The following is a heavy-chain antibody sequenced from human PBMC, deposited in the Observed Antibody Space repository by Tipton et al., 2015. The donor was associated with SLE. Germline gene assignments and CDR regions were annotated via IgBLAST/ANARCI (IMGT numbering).Heavy chain of an antibody. D-gene: IGHD6-13*01. CDR3: ARDGSSSVDY. Sequence: LSLTCTVSGGSISSSSYYWGWIRQPPGKGLEWIGSIYYSGSTNYNPSLKSRVTISVDTSKNQFSLKLSSVTAADTAVYYCARDGSSSVDYWGQGTLVTVSS. CDR1: GGSISSSSYY. V-gene: IGHV4-39*07. CDR2: IYYSGST. J-gene: IGHJ4*02.